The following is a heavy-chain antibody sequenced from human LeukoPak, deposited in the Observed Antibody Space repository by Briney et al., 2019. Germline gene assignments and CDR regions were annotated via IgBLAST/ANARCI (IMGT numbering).Heavy chain of an antibody. CDR1: GFTFSTSY. CDR3: AKARGDY. CDR2: INQDGSEK. V-gene: IGHV3-7*01. Sequence: PGGSLRLSCAASGFTFSTSYMSWVRQAPGKGLESVANINQDGSEKYYVDSVKGRFTISRDNAKNSPYLQMNSLRAEDTAVYYCAKARGDYWGQGTLVSVSS. J-gene: IGHJ4*02.